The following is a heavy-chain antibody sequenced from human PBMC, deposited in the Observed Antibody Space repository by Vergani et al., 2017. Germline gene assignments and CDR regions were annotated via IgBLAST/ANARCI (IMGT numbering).Heavy chain of an antibody. CDR2: ISGSGSTI. D-gene: IGHD2-15*01. CDR3: ARGGLSVVAYLYGLDV. J-gene: IGHJ6*02. V-gene: IGHV3-11*04. Sequence: QVHLVESGGGLVKPGGSLRLSCAASGFTFSDYYMSWIRQAPGKRLEWVSYISGSGSTIYYADSVKGRFTISRDNAKNSLYLQMNSLRAEDTAVYYCARGGLSVVAYLYGLDVWGQGTTVTVSS. CDR1: GFTFSDYY.